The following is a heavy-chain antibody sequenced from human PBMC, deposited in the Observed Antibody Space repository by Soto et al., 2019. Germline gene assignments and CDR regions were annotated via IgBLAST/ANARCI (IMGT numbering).Heavy chain of an antibody. V-gene: IGHV1-18*01. Sequence: QVQLVQSGAEVKKPGASVKVSCKASGYTFTSYGISWVRQAPGQGLEWMGWISAYNGNTNYAQKLQGRVTMTTDTSTSTAYMELRSLRSDDTAVYYCARGLESDYVWGSYRPYFDYWGQGTLVTVAS. J-gene: IGHJ4*02. CDR3: ARGLESDYVWGSYRPYFDY. CDR1: GYTFTSYG. D-gene: IGHD3-16*02. CDR2: ISAYNGNT.